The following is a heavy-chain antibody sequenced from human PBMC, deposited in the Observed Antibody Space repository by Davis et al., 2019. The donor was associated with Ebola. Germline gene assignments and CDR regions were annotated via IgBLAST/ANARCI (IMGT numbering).Heavy chain of an antibody. V-gene: IGHV3-21*01. J-gene: IGHJ4*02. CDR2: ISSSSSYI. CDR1: GFTFSGYA. Sequence: GGSLRLSCVASGFTFSGYAMNWVRQAPGKGLEWVSSISSSSSYIYYADSVKGRFTISRDNSKNTLYLQMNSLRAEDTAVYYCAKDGWAYSYGTDYWGQGTLVTVSS. D-gene: IGHD5-18*01. CDR3: AKDGWAYSYGTDY.